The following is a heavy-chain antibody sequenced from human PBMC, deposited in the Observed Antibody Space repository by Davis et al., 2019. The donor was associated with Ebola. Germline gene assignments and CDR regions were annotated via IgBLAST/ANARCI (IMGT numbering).Heavy chain of an antibody. CDR1: GLTFSNAW. V-gene: IGHV3-49*03. J-gene: IGHJ4*02. CDR3: TRDRGPPWVQFWLPFHY. Sequence: PGGSLRLSCAASGLTFSNAWMSWFRQAPGEGLEWVASIKSKTYRETTEYAASVKGRFTISRDDSQGIAYLQMNSLKTEDTAIYFCTRDRGPPWVQFWLPFHYWGQGTLVAVSS. D-gene: IGHD5-18*01. CDR2: IKSKTYRETT.